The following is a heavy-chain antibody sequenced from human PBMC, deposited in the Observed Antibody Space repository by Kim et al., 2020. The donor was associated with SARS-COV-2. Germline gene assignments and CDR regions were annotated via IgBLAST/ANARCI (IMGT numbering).Heavy chain of an antibody. CDR2: IYYSGCT. CDR3: ARVASSIAVAVAFDP. V-gene: IGHV4-59*11. Sequence: SETLSLTCTVSGGSISSHYWSWIRQPPGKGLEWIGYIYYSGCTNYNPSLKSRVTISVDTSKNQFSLKLSSVTAADTAVYYCARVASSIAVAVAFDPWGQGTLVTVSS. J-gene: IGHJ5*02. D-gene: IGHD6-19*01. CDR1: GGSISSHY.